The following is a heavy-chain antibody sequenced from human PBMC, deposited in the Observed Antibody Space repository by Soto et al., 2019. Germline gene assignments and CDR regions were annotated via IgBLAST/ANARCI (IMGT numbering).Heavy chain of an antibody. Sequence: GGSLRLSCEASGFTFSSYAMSWVRQAPGKGLEWVSSISGNGVTTHYADSVKGRFTISRDNSKNTLSLQINSLRAEDTAVYYCAKNKCSTCYVPFDYWGQGTLVTVSS. J-gene: IGHJ4*02. CDR1: GFTFSSYA. CDR3: AKNKCSTCYVPFDY. V-gene: IGHV3-23*01. CDR2: ISGNGVTT. D-gene: IGHD2-2*01.